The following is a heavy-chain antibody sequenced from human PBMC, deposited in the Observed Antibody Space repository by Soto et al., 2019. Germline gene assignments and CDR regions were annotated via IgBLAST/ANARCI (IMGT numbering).Heavy chain of an antibody. CDR2: IYSGGST. Sequence: EVQLVESGGGLVQPGGSLRLSCAVSGFTVRSNYMSWVRQAPGKGLKWVSIIYSGGSTYYADSVKGRFTISRDNSKNTLYLQMNSLRAEDTAVYYCAGIRPPLYWGQGTLVTVSS. V-gene: IGHV3-66*01. CDR3: AGIRPPLY. CDR1: GFTVRSNY. D-gene: IGHD5-18*01. J-gene: IGHJ4*02.